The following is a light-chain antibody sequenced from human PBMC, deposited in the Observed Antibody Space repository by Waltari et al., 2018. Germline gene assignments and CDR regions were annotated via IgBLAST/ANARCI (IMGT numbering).Light chain of an antibody. J-gene: IGKJ4*01. Sequence: DIQMTQSPPTLSASVGDRVTITCRASQSISHWLAWYQQKPGKAPKLLISKASSLEKEVPSRFSGSGSGTEFTLTITNLQPDDFATFYCQRDDDYPLTFGGGTKVEIK. V-gene: IGKV1-5*03. CDR2: KAS. CDR1: QSISHW. CDR3: QRDDDYPLT.